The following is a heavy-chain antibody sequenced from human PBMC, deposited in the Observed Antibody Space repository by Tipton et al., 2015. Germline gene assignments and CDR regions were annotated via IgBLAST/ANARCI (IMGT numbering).Heavy chain of an antibody. J-gene: IGHJ5*02. CDR2: IFYSGST. V-gene: IGHV4-59*01. CDR3: ARYPLDWFDP. Sequence: TLSLTCTVSGGSISSYYWSWIRQPPGKGLEWIGYIFYSGSTNYNPSLKSRVTISVDTSKNQLSLKMSSVTAADTAVYYCARYPLDWFDPWGQGTLVTVSS. CDR1: GGSISSYY.